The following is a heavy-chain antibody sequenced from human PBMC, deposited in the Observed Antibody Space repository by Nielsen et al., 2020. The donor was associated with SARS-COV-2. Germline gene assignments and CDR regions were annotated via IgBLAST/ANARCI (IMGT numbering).Heavy chain of an antibody. CDR2: IYYSGST. CDR1: GGSISSYY. CDR3: ARGVAAAGFGY. Sequence: SETLSLTCTVPGGSISSYYWSWIRQPPGKGLEWIGYIYYSGSTNYNPSLKSRVTISVDTSKNQFSLKLSSVTAADTAVYYCARGVAAAGFGYWGQGTLVTVSS. J-gene: IGHJ4*02. D-gene: IGHD6-13*01. V-gene: IGHV4-59*13.